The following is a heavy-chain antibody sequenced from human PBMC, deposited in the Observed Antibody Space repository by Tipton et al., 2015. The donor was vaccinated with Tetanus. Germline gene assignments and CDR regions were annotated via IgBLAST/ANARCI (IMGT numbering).Heavy chain of an antibody. J-gene: IGHJ3*01. Sequence: QVQLVQSGAEVKKPGASVKLSCKTSGYTFTQYYLHWVRQAPGQGLEWMGMICPSDGSTSYAEKLQGRVTMTRDTPTSTVYMEMSSLRSEDTAVYYCARDREAFDCWGQGTKVTVSS. CDR1: GYTFTQYY. CDR2: ICPSDGST. D-gene: IGHD1-26*01. V-gene: IGHV1-46*04. CDR3: ARDREAFDC.